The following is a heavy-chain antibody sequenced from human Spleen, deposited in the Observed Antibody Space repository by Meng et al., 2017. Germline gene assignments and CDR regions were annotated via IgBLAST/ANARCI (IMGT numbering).Heavy chain of an antibody. CDR3: ARGLRPGAAADI. D-gene: IGHD6-13*01. V-gene: IGHV4-34*01. Sequence: GQLQQWGAGLLKTSETLFLSCAFYGESLSGYYWSWIRQPPGKGLEWIGEINHSGSTNYNPSLKSRVTISVDTSKNQFSLKLSSVTAADTAVYYCARGLRPGAAADIWGQGTLVTVSS. J-gene: IGHJ4*02. CDR2: INHSGST. CDR1: GESLSGYY.